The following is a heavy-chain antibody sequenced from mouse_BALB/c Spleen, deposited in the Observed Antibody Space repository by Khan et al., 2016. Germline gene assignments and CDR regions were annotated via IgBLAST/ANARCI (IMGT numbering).Heavy chain of an antibody. Sequence: QIQLVQSGPELKKPGETVKISCKASGYNFKNYGMNWVKQAPGKGLKWMGWIKTYTGEPTYADDFKGRFAFSLEASASTAYLQSNNLQTADMATDFCARRGLLDLYYAMDYWGQGTSVTVSS. J-gene: IGHJ4*01. V-gene: IGHV9-1*02. D-gene: IGHD3-1*01. CDR3: ARRGLLDLYYAMDY. CDR2: IKTYTGEP. CDR1: GYNFKNYG.